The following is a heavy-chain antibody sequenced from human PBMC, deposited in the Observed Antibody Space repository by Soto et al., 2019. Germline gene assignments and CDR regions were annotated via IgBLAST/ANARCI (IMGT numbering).Heavy chain of an antibody. Sequence: SETRSLTWTVSVAALSIYGYFYTWVRQPPGKGLEWLVYIYYSGGTNYNPSLKSRVTISLDKSKSQFSLRLISVTAADTAVYYCTREQSDDNYFDPWGQGTLVTVSS. CDR2: IYYSGGT. V-gene: IGHV4-61*08. CDR3: TREQSDDNYFDP. J-gene: IGHJ5*02. D-gene: IGHD6-19*01. CDR1: VAALSIYGYF.